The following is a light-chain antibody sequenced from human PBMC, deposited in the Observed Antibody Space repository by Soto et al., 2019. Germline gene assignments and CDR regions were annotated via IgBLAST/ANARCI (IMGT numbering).Light chain of an antibody. CDR2: GTY. CDR1: ERLTTN. V-gene: IGKV3D-15*01. J-gene: IGKJ4*01. CDR3: QQYNTWPRT. Sequence: EIVMTQSPATLSVSPGXGVTLSCRASERLTTNLAWYQQSPGQAPRLLIYGTYTRATGIPTRFSGSGTGTEFTLTISSLESEDFAVYYCQQYNTWPRTFGGGTKVDIK.